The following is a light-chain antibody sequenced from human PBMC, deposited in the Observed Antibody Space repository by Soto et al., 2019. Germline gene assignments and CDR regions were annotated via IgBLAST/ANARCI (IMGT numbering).Light chain of an antibody. CDR3: QQHINWPLT. CDR2: EAS. CDR1: QTVSSS. Sequence: ETVLTQSPATLSLSPGERATLSCRASQTVSSSLAWYQQKPGQAPRLLIYEASNRATGIPARFSGSGSGADFTLTISSLEPEDFALYYCQQHINWPLTFGGGTRV. V-gene: IGKV3-11*01. J-gene: IGKJ4*01.